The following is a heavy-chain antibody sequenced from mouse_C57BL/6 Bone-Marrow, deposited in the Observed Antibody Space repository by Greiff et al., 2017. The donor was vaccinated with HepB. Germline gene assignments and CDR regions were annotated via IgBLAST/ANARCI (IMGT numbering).Heavy chain of an antibody. CDR3: ARWATVVATDWYFDV. CDR1: GYTFTSYT. V-gene: IGHV1-4*01. J-gene: IGHJ1*03. CDR2: INPSSGYT. D-gene: IGHD1-1*01. Sequence: QVHVKQSGAELARPGASVKMSCKASGYTFTSYTMHWVKQRPGQGLEWIGYINPSSGYTKYNQKFKDKATLTADKSSSTAYMQLSSLTSEDSAVYYCARWATVVATDWYFDVWGTGTTVTVSS.